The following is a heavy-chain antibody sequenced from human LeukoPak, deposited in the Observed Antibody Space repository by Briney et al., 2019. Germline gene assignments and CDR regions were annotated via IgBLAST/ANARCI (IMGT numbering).Heavy chain of an antibody. D-gene: IGHD4-17*01. J-gene: IGHJ4*02. CDR3: ARDQDGDYYFDY. Sequence: SVKVSCKAFGGTFSSYAITWVRQAPGQGLEWMGGIIPMFGTTNVAQKFQGRGTSTADESTSTAYMELSSLRSEDTAVYYCARDQDGDYYFDYWGQGTLVTVSS. V-gene: IGHV1-69*01. CDR1: GGTFSSYA. CDR2: IIPMFGTT.